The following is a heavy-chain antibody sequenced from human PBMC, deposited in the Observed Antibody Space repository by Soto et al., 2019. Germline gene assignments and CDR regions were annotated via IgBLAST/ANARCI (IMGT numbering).Heavy chain of an antibody. J-gene: IGHJ2*01. CDR2: FDPEDGQT. V-gene: IGHV1-24*01. CDR1: GYTLTELS. D-gene: IGHD1-1*01. Sequence: ASVKVSCKVSGYTLTELSMHWVRQAPGKGLEWMGRFDPEDGQTIYAQKFQGRVTMTEDTSTDTIYMELSSLRSDDTAVYYCARGASSYWYFDLWGRGTLVTVSS. CDR3: ARGASSYWYFDL.